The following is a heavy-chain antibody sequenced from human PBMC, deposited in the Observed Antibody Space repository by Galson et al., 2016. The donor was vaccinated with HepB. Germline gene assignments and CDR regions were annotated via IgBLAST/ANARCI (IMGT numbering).Heavy chain of an antibody. CDR3: ARLGWEVPFDS. CDR2: IYYSGRT. Sequence: SETLSLTCTVSGGSISSSSYYWAWIRQSPGKGLEWTGSIYYSGRTYYNPSLKSRVSISVDTSKNQFSLKLSSVTAADTAVYYCARLGWEVPFDSWGQGTLVTVSS. V-gene: IGHV4-39*01. J-gene: IGHJ4*02. CDR1: GGSISSSSYY. D-gene: IGHD1-26*01.